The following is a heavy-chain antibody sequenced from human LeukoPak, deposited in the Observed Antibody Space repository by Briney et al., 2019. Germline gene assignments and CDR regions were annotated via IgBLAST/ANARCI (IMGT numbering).Heavy chain of an antibody. Sequence: PGGSLRLSCAASGFTFSSYAMHWVRQAPGKGLEWVAVISYDGSNKYYADSVKGRFTISRDNSKNTLYLQMNSLRAEDTAVYYCARHSRIYGMDVWGQGTTVTVSS. J-gene: IGHJ6*02. D-gene: IGHD2/OR15-2a*01. CDR3: ARHSRIYGMDV. CDR1: GFTFSSYA. CDR2: ISYDGSNK. V-gene: IGHV3-30-3*01.